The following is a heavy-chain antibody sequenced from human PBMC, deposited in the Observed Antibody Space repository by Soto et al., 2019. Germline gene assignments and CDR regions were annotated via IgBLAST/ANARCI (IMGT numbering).Heavy chain of an antibody. V-gene: IGHV4-30-4*01. D-gene: IGHD2-2*01. CDR2: IYYSGST. CDR3: ARVSGTCTSCYWQGWFDP. CDR1: GGSISSNDYY. J-gene: IGHJ5*02. Sequence: QVQLQESGPGLVKPSQTLSLTCTVSGGSISSNDYYWSWIRQPPGEGLEWIGYIYYSGSTYFNPSLTSRVTISVDTSKNQFSLKLSSVTAADTAVYYCARVSGTCTSCYWQGWFDPWGQGTLVTVSS.